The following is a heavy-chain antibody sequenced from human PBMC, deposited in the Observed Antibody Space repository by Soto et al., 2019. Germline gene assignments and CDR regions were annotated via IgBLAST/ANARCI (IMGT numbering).Heavy chain of an antibody. CDR2: ISGSGGSI. CDR1: EFTFSSYS. CDR3: AKGARSSSFDS. V-gene: IGHV3-23*01. J-gene: IGHJ4*02. D-gene: IGHD6-6*01. Sequence: EEQLLESGGGLVQPGGSLRLSCAASEFTFSSYSMSWVRQAPGERLEWLSSISGSGGSIYYADSVKGRFTISRDNSKNTLYLQMNSLRAEDTALYYCAKGARSSSFDSWGQGPLVTVSS.